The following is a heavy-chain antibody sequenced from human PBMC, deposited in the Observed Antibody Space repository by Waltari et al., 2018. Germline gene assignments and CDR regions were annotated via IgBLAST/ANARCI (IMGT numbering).Heavy chain of an antibody. Sequence: QVQLQESGPGLVKPSETLSLTCAVSGYSISSGYYWGWIRQPPGKGLEWIGSIYHSGSTYYNPSLKSRVTISVDTSKNQFSLKLSSVTAADTAVYYCARDSGSYGPFDYWGQGTLVTVSS. CDR3: ARDSGSYGPFDY. CDR1: GYSISSGYY. D-gene: IGHD1-26*01. CDR2: IYHSGST. J-gene: IGHJ4*02. V-gene: IGHV4-38-2*02.